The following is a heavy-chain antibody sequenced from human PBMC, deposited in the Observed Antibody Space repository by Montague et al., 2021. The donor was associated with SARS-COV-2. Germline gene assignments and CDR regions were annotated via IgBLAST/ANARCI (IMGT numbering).Heavy chain of an antibody. CDR3: ARYGSGKYHADYSGSYHLDY. V-gene: IGHV4-59*01. CDR1: GGSISSYY. Sequence: SETLSLTCTASGGSISSYYWSWIRQPPGKGLEWIGYIYYSGSTNYNPSLKSRVTISVDTSKNQFSLKLSSVTAADTAVYYCARYGSGKYHADYSGSYHLDYWGQGTLVTVPS. D-gene: IGHD1-26*01. J-gene: IGHJ4*02. CDR2: IYYSGST.